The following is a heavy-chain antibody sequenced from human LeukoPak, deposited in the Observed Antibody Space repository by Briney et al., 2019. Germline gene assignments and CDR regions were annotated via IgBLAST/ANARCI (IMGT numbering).Heavy chain of an antibody. CDR3: AKRGGALSD. CDR2: MNPNSGNT. CDR1: GYTFTSYD. D-gene: IGHD2-21*01. V-gene: IGHV1-8*01. J-gene: IGHJ4*02. Sequence: ASVKVSCKASGYTFTSYDINWVRQATGQGLEWMGWMNPNSGNTGYAQKFQGRVTMTRNTSISTAYMEVTGLTPADTAIYYCAKRGGALSDWGQGTPVTVTS.